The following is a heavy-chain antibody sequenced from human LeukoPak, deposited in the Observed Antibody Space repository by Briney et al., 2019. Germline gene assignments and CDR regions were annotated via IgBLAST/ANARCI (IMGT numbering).Heavy chain of an antibody. CDR1: EFTVNSNS. CDR2: IHSVGSP. V-gene: IGHV3-53*04. Sequence: GESLKISCVACEFTVNSNSMTWVRQAPGKGLEWVSVIHSVGSPYYADSVKGRFTISRHNSQNTVYLQVKSLRAEDTAMYYCARMVAYAFDIWGQRTMVTVSS. D-gene: IGHD2-15*01. J-gene: IGHJ3*02. CDR3: ARMVAYAFDI.